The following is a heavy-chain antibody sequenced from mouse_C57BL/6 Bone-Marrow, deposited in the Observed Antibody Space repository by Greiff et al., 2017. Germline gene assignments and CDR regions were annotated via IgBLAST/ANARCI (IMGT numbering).Heavy chain of an antibody. CDR1: GYTFTSYW. V-gene: IGHV1-55*01. J-gene: IGHJ4*01. D-gene: IGHD3-1*01. CDR2: IYPGSGST. Sequence: QVHVKQPGAELVKPGASVKMSCKASGYTFTSYWITWVKQRPGQGLEWIGDIYPGSGSTNYNEKFKSKATLTVDTSSSTAYMQLSSLTSEDSEVYYCARVPGLRSYAMDDWGQGTSVTVSS. CDR3: ARVPGLRSYAMDD.